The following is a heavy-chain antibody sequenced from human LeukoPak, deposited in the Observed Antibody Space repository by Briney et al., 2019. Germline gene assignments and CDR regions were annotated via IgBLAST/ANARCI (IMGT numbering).Heavy chain of an antibody. Sequence: SGTLSLTCAVSGGSISSSNWWSWVRQPPGKGLEWIGYIYYSGSTNYNPSLKSRVTISVDTSKNQFSLKLTSVTAEDTAVYYCARDQKYTSRKNYYYYMDVWGKGTTVTVSS. CDR2: IYYSGST. V-gene: IGHV4-4*02. CDR1: GGSISSSNW. CDR3: ARDQKYTSRKNYYYYMDV. D-gene: IGHD6-19*01. J-gene: IGHJ6*03.